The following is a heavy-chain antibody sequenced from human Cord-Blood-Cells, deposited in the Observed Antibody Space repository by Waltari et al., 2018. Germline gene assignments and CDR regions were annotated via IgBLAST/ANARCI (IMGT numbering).Heavy chain of an antibody. CDR3: ARGGSSWYFDY. J-gene: IGHJ4*02. Sequence: QVQLVQSGAEVKKPGSSVKVSCKAPGGTFSPSAFRVGRQAPGQGLEWMGGIIPIFGTANYAQKFQGRVTITADESTSTAYMELSSLRSEDTAVYYCARGGSSWYFDYWGQGTLVTVSS. D-gene: IGHD6-13*01. V-gene: IGHV1-69*01. CDR2: IIPIFGTA. CDR1: GGTFSPSA.